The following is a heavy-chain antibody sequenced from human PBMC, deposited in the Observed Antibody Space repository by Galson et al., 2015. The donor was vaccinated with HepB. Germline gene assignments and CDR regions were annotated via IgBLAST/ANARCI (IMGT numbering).Heavy chain of an antibody. J-gene: IGHJ4*02. V-gene: IGHV1-2*02. CDR3: ARDAPTVTTFDY. D-gene: IGHD4-17*01. Sequence: SVKVSCKASGHTFSGYYMHWVRQAPGQGLEWMGWVNPVSGDTHYAQKFQGRGTMTRDTSISTAYMELSRLRSDDTAVYYCARDAPTVTTFDYWGQGTLVTVSS. CDR1: GHTFSGYY. CDR2: VNPVSGDT.